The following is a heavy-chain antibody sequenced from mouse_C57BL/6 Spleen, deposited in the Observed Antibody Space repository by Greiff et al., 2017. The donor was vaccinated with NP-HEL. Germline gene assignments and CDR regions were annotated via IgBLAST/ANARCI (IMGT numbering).Heavy chain of an antibody. CDR2: IYPGDGDT. CDR3: ALYDYDGAFFAY. Sequence: QVQLQQSGPELVKPGASVKISCKASGYAFSSSWMNWVKQRPGKGLEWIGRIYPGDGDTNYNGKFKGKATLTADKSSSTAYMQLSSLTSEDSAVYFCALYDYDGAFFAYWGQGTLVTVSA. V-gene: IGHV1-82*01. J-gene: IGHJ3*01. CDR1: GYAFSSSW. D-gene: IGHD2-4*01.